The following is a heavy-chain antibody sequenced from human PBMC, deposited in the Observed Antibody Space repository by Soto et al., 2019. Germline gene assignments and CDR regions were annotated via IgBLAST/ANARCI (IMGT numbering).Heavy chain of an antibody. J-gene: IGHJ6*02. V-gene: IGHV4-31*03. CDR3: ARGGRAVTPRPYYYYGLDV. CDR2: IYYSGST. Sequence: QVQLQESGPGLVKPSQTLSLTCTVSGGSISSGGYYWSWIRQHPGKGLEWIGYIYYSGSTYYNPSLKSRVPIPVDTSKNHFARKRSSVTAADTAVYYVARGGRAVTPRPYYYYGLDVWGQGPTATAS. CDR1: GGSISSGGYY. D-gene: IGHD4-17*01.